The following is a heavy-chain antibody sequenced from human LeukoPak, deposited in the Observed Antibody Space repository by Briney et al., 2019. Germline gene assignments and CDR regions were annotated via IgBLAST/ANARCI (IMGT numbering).Heavy chain of an antibody. CDR2: INHRGDT. J-gene: IGHJ4*03. CDR3: ARGPTISETGYFDY. V-gene: IGHV4-34*01. CDR1: GGSFSTYY. D-gene: IGHD1-1*01. Sequence: SETLSLTCAVYGGSFSTYYWSWIRQSPGKGREWIAEINHRGDTNYNPSVKSRVNISVDTSKNQFSLKVRSLTAADTAFYYCARGPTISETGYFDYWGQGTLVTVSS.